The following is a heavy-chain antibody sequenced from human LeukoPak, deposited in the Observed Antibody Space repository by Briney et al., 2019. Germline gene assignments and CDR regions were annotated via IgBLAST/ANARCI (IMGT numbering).Heavy chain of an antibody. J-gene: IGHJ4*02. CDR1: GFTFSSYG. CDR2: IWYDGSNK. Sequence: GGSLRLSCAASGFTFSSYGMHWVRQAPGKGLEWVAVIWYDGSNKYYADSVKGRFTISRDNSKNTLYLQMNSLRAEDTAVYYCARDPYYYDSSGYGYWGQGTLVTVSS. CDR3: ARDPYYYDSSGYGY. V-gene: IGHV3-33*01. D-gene: IGHD3-22*01.